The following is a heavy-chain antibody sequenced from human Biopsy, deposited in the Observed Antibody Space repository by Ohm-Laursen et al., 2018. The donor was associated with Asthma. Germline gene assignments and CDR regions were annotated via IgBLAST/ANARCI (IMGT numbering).Heavy chain of an antibody. V-gene: IGHV4-59*01. D-gene: IGHD2-15*01. CDR3: AGFCSGGNCPNH. Sequence: TLSLTCTVSGVSIRSYYWTWIRQPPGKGLEWIGNIHYSGSTYSNPSLKSRVTISVDTSKKQISLRLSSVIAADTAVYYCAGFCSGGNCPNHWGQGTLVTVSS. J-gene: IGHJ5*02. CDR1: GVSIRSYY. CDR2: IHYSGST.